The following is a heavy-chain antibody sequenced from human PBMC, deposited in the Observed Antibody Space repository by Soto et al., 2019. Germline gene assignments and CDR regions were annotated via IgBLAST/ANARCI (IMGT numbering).Heavy chain of an antibody. D-gene: IGHD3-10*01. CDR1: GGSIRIYY. CDR2: INHSGST. V-gene: IGHV4-34*01. J-gene: IGHJ5*02. CDR3: ARGGLLWFGELSRLRWFDP. Sequence: SETLSLTCTVSGGSIRIYYLSWIRQPPGKGLEWIGEINHSGSTNYNPSLKSRVTISVDTSKNQFSLKLSSVTAADTAVYYCARGGLLWFGELSRLRWFDPWGQGTLVTVSS.